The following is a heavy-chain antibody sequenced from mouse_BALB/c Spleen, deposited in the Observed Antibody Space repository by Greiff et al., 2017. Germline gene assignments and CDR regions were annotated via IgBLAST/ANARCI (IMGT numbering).Heavy chain of an antibody. CDR2: ISSGSSTI. CDR1: GFTFSSFG. J-gene: IGHJ3*01. D-gene: IGHD1-2*01. Sequence: DVKLVESGGGLVQPGGSRKLSCAASGFTFSSFGMHWVRQAPEKGLEWVAYISSGSSTIYYADTVKGRFTISRDNPKNTLFLQMTSLRSEDTAMYYCARYHYYGPFAYWGQGTLVTVSA. CDR3: ARYHYYGPFAY. V-gene: IGHV5-17*02.